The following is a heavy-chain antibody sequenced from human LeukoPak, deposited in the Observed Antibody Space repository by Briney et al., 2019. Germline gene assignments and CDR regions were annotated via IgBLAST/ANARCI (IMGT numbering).Heavy chain of an antibody. CDR2: IIPILGIA. Sequence: ASVKLSCKASGGTFSSYSISWVRQAPGQGLEWMGRIIPILGIANYAQKFQGRVTITANKSTSTAYMELSSLRSEDTAVYYCARDAIAAAGATRYYYYGMDVWGQGTTVTVSS. V-gene: IGHV1-69*04. D-gene: IGHD6-13*01. CDR1: GGTFSSYS. CDR3: ARDAIAAAGATRYYYYGMDV. J-gene: IGHJ6*02.